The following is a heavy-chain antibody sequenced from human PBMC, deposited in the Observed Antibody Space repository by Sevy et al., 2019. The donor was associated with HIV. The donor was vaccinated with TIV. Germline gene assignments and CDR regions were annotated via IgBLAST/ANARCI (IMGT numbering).Heavy chain of an antibody. J-gene: IGHJ3*02. CDR2: INNGGDTT. CDR3: VKGGSISATGNDAFDI. CDR1: GFTFSNYG. D-gene: IGHD6-13*01. V-gene: IGHV3-23*01. Sequence: GGSLRLSCAASGFTFSNYGMNWVRQAPGKGLEWVSVINNGGDTTYYEDSVKGRFTISRDNSENTLYLQMNSLRAEETAVYYCVKGGSISATGNDAFDIWGQGTMVTVSS.